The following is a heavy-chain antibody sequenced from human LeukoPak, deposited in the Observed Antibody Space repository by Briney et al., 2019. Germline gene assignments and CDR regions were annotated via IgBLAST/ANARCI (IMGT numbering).Heavy chain of an antibody. CDR3: ARGRYEGYWSSSSCFSRDAFNY. CDR2: INPNSGGT. J-gene: IGHJ3*01. Sequence: ASMKVSSKASGYTFTGYYMHWVRQAPGQGLEWMGWINPNSGGTNYAQKFRGRVTMTRDTSISTAYMELSRLRSDDTAVYYCARGRYEGYWSSSSCFSRDAFNYWGQGVMVIVCS. V-gene: IGHV1-2*02. D-gene: IGHD2-2*01. CDR1: GYTFTGYY.